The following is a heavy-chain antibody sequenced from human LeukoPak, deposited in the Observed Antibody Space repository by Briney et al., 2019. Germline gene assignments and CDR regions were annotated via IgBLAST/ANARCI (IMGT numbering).Heavy chain of an antibody. D-gene: IGHD5-18*01. CDR2: ISSSSSYI. Sequence: PGGSLRLSCAASGFTLSSYSMNWVRQAPGKGLERVSSISSSSSYIYYADSVKGRFTISRDNAKNSLYLQMNSLRAEDTAIYYCARGPLNVDTAMGHWGRGTLVTVSS. CDR1: GFTLSSYS. V-gene: IGHV3-21*01. J-gene: IGHJ4*02. CDR3: ARGPLNVDTAMGH.